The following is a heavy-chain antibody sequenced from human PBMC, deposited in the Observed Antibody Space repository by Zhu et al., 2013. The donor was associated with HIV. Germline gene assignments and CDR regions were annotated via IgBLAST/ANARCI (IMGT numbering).Heavy chain of an antibody. CDR1: GGTFSSYA. V-gene: IGHV1-69*12. D-gene: IGHD6-6*01. J-gene: IGHJ4*02. CDR2: IIPIFGTA. Sequence: QVQLVQSGAEVKKPGSSVKVSCKASGGTFSSYAISWVRQAPGQGLEWMGGIIPIFGTANYAQKFQGRVTITADESTSTAYMELSSLRSEDTAVYYCARDEYSSSSMSVSAAGPHFDYWGQGTLVHRLL. CDR3: ARDEYSSSSMSVSAAGPHFDY.